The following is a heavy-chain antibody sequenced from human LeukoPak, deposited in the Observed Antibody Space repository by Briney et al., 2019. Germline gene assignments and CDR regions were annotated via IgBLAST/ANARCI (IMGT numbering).Heavy chain of an antibody. D-gene: IGHD3-9*01. CDR1: GGSIRSSSYY. CDR2: TYYSGST. Sequence: SETLSLTCTVSGGSIRSSSYYWGWIRQPPGKGLEWIGTTYYSGSTYYNPSLKSRVTISVDTSKNQFSLKLSSVTAADTAVYYCARHYILVIANFDYWGQGTLVTVSS. CDR3: ARHYILVIANFDY. V-gene: IGHV4-39*01. J-gene: IGHJ4*02.